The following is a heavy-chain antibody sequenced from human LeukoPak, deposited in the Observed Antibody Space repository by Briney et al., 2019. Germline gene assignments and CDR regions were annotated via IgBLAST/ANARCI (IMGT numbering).Heavy chain of an antibody. CDR1: GFIFSSNW. V-gene: IGHV3-7*01. J-gene: IGHJ5*02. D-gene: IGHD2-2*02. Sequence: GGSLRLSCAASGFIFSSNWMNWVRQAPGKGLEWVASIKQDGSEKSYVDSVKGRFTISRDNAKNSLFLQMNSLRVEDTAVYYCARDLGYCDGTTCYTRLGPWGQGTLVTVSS. CDR2: IKQDGSEK. CDR3: ARDLGYCDGTTCYTRLGP.